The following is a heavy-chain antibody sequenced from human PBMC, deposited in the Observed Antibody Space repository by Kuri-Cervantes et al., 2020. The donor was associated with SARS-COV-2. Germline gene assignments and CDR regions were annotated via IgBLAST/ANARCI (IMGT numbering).Heavy chain of an antibody. CDR1: GFTFSDYY. CDR3: ARGQGSGWYLGLSANWFDP. Sequence: GESLKISCAASGFTFSDYYMSWIRQAPGKGLEWVSYISSSSSYTNYADSVKGRFTISRDNAKNSLYLQMNSLRAEDTAVYYGARGQGSGWYLGLSANWFDPWGQGTLVTVSS. CDR2: ISSSSSYT. J-gene: IGHJ5*02. D-gene: IGHD6-19*01. V-gene: IGHV3-11*06.